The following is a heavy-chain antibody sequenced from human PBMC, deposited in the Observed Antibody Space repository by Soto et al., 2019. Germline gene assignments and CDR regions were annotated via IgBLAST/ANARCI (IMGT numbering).Heavy chain of an antibody. V-gene: IGHV1-3*05. CDR1: GYTFTSYA. J-gene: IGHJ4*02. CDR2: INAGNGNT. Sequence: QVQLVQSGAEEKKPGASVKVSCKASGYTFTSYAMHWVRQAPGQRLEWMGWINAGNGNTKYSQTIQGRVTITRDTSVSTAYMALSSLRSEDTAVYYCARDHEWELLDYWGQGTLVTVSS. D-gene: IGHD1-26*01. CDR3: ARDHEWELLDY.